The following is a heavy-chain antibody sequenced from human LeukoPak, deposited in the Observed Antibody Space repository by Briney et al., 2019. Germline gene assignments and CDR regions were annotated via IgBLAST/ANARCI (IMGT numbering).Heavy chain of an antibody. J-gene: IGHJ4*02. CDR1: GFTFSTY. CDR2: ISDGTSTM. Sequence: GGSLRLSCAASGFTFSTYMNWIRQAPGKGLVWVAYISDGTSTMYYTDSVKGRFTISRDDATNSLYLEMNSLRAEDTAVYYCVARGGWARFDYWGQGTLVTVSS. V-gene: IGHV3-48*04. CDR3: VARGGWARFDY. D-gene: IGHD6-19*01.